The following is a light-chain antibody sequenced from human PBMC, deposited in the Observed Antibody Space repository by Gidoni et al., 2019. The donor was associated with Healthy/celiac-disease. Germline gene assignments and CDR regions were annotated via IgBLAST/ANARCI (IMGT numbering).Light chain of an antibody. CDR2: EVS. J-gene: IGLJ1*01. Sequence: QSALTQPASVSGSPGPSITISCTGTSSEVGGYNYVSWYQQHPGKAPKLMIYEVSNRPSGVSNRFSGSKSGNTASLTISGLQAEDEADYYCSSYTSSSTLGGVFGTGTKVTVL. CDR1: SSEVGGYNY. CDR3: SSYTSSSTLGGV. V-gene: IGLV2-14*01.